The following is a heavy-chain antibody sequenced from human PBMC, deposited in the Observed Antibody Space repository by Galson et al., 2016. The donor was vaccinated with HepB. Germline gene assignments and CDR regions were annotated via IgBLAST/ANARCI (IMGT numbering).Heavy chain of an antibody. CDR3: VKDTGAVMVADSTDAFDI. CDR2: ISGSGDRT. D-gene: IGHD2-15*01. J-gene: IGHJ3*02. V-gene: IGHV3-23*01. Sequence: SLRLSCAASGFTFSSYSMSWVRQAPGKGLEWVSAISGSGDRTYYTDSVKGRFTITRDNSKNTLYLQMNSLRVEDTAVYYCVKDTGAVMVADSTDAFDIWGQGTMVTVSS. CDR1: GFTFSSYS.